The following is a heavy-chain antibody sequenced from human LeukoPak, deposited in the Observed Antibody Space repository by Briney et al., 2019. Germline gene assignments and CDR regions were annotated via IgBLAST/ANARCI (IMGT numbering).Heavy chain of an antibody. D-gene: IGHD1-26*01. CDR2: IYYSGRT. J-gene: IGHJ5*02. CDR3: ARRESANWFDP. CDR1: GGSISSYY. Sequence: PSETLSLTCTVSGGSISSYYWSWIRQPPGKGLEWIGSIYYSGRTYYNPSLKSRVTISVDTSRNQFSLKLSSVTAADTAVYYCARRESANWFDPWGQGTLVTVSS. V-gene: IGHV4-59*05.